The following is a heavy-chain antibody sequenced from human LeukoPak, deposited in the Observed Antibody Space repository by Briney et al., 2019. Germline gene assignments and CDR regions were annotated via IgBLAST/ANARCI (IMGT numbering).Heavy chain of an antibody. CDR2: IIPIFGTA. D-gene: IGHD4-17*01. Sequence: SVKVSCKASGGTFSSYAISWVRQAPGQGLEWMGGIIPIFGTANYAQKFQGRVTITADESTSTAYMELSSLRSEDTAVYYCAHLPNGHDDYGDYRLASYFDYWGQGTLVTVSS. V-gene: IGHV1-69*13. CDR1: GGTFSSYA. J-gene: IGHJ4*02. CDR3: AHLPNGHDDYGDYRLASYFDY.